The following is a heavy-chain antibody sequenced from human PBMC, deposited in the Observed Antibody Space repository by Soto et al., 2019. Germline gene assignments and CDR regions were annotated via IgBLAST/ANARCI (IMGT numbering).Heavy chain of an antibody. J-gene: IGHJ6*02. D-gene: IGHD2-8*02. CDR3: ASTDRDFYGLDV. Sequence: EVQLVESGGGLVQPGGSLRLSCEASGFTFRNYDMHWVRQGTGKGLEWVSGISAAGDPDYADSVEGRFTISRDNAQNSFFLQMNSLRVGGTAVYYCASTDRDFYGLDVWGQGTTVIFSS. CDR2: ISAAGDP. CDR1: GFTFRNYD. V-gene: IGHV3-13*05.